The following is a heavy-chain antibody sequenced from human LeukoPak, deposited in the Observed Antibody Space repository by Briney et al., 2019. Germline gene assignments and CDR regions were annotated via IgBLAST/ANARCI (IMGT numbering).Heavy chain of an antibody. Sequence: PGGSLRLSCAASGFTFSDYYMNWVRQAPGKGLEWVSSISSSSTIYYADSVKGRFTISRDNAKNSLYLQMNSLRAEDTAVYYCARDPLAGSWYYFDYWGQGTLVTVSS. CDR1: GFTFSDYY. V-gene: IGHV3-69-1*01. CDR2: ISSSSTI. D-gene: IGHD6-13*01. J-gene: IGHJ4*02. CDR3: ARDPLAGSWYYFDY.